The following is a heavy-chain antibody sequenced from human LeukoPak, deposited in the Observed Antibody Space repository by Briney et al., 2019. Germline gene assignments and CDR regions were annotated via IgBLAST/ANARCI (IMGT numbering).Heavy chain of an antibody. J-gene: IGHJ4*02. V-gene: IGHV3-48*01. CDR2: ISSSGGDI. CDR1: GFMFSGYS. Sequence: GGSLRLSCAASGFMFSGYSMDWVRQAPGKGLEWVSYISSSGGDIHYTDSVKGRFTISRDNAKNSLYLQMNSLRAEDTAVYYCARGRQGYHFDYWGQGTLVTVSS. CDR3: ARGRQGYHFDY. D-gene: IGHD5-18*01.